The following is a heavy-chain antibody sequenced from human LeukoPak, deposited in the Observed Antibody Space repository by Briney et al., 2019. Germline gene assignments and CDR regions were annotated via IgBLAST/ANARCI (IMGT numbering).Heavy chain of an antibody. J-gene: IGHJ4*02. CDR2: IYPGDSDT. D-gene: IGHD3-10*01. CDR3: ARQGYYYGSGSYIYYFDY. CDR1: GYSFTSYW. Sequence: GESLKISCKGSGYSFTSYWIGWVRQMPGKGLEWMGIIYPGDSDTRYSPSFQGLVTISADKSISTAYLQWSSLEASDTAMYYCARQGYYYGSGSYIYYFDYWGQGTLVTVSS. V-gene: IGHV5-51*01.